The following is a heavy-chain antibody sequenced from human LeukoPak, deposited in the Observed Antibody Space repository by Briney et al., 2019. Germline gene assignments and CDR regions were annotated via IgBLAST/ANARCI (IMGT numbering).Heavy chain of an antibody. V-gene: IGHV3-7*03. CDR1: GFTFSSYW. J-gene: IGHJ6*02. D-gene: IGHD3-16*01. CDR2: INHNGNVN. CDR3: ARGGGLDV. Sequence: GGSLRLSCAAFGFTFSSYWMNWARQAPGKGLEWVASINHNGNVNYYVDSVKGRFTISRDNAKNSLHLQMSNLRAEDTAVYFCARGGGLDVWGQGATVTVSS.